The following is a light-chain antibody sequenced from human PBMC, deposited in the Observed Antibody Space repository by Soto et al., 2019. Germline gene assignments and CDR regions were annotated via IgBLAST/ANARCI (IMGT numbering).Light chain of an antibody. CDR2: KVS. CDR1: QILVYSDGNTY. V-gene: IGKV2-30*01. CDR3: MQGTHWPRYT. Sequence: DVVMTQSPLSLPFTLGQQASISCRSSQILVYSDGNTYLNWFQQRPVQSPTRLIYKVSYRDSGVPDRCSGSGAGTDFTLKISRGEAEDVGVYYCMQGTHWPRYTFGQGTKLEI. J-gene: IGKJ2*01.